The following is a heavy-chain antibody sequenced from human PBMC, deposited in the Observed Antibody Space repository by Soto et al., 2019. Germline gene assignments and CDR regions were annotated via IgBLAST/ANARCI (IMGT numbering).Heavy chain of an antibody. Sequence: PSETLSLTCVVSGYSMRSGYYLGWILQPPWEGLEWIGNVYHSGKTYYNPSLKSRVTVSLDTSKNQFSLNLTSVTAADTAMYYCARVVATHFDFWGQGLLVT. D-gene: IGHD5-12*01. CDR3: ARVVATHFDF. CDR2: VYHSGKT. J-gene: IGHJ4*02. CDR1: GYSMRSGYY. V-gene: IGHV4-38-2*01.